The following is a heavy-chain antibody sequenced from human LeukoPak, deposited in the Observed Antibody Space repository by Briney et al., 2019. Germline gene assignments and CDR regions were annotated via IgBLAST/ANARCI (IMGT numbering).Heavy chain of an antibody. J-gene: IGHJ4*02. V-gene: IGHV3-23*01. CDR3: AKRVPYSSSSVYFDY. CDR1: GFTFSSYV. CDR2: ISDSGSDT. Sequence: GGSLRLSCAVSGFTFSSYVMSWVRQAPGKGLEWVSAISDSGSDTYYADSVKGRFTISKDNSKNTLYLRMNSLRADDTAVYYCAKRVPYSSSSVYFDYWGQGTLVTVSS. D-gene: IGHD6-6*01.